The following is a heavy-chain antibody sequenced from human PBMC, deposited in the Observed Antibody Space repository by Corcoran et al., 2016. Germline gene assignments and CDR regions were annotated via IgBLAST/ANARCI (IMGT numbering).Heavy chain of an antibody. J-gene: IGHJ6*02. D-gene: IGHD5-18*01. Sequence: EVQMVESGGGLIQPGGYLRLTCAASGFTVSSNYMSWVRQAPGKGLEWVSVIYSVGSTYYADSVKGRFTISRDNSKNTLYLQMNSLSAEDTAVYDWAREDVDTAIVSYGMDVWGQGTTVTVSS. CDR2: IYSVGST. CDR1: GFTVSSNY. V-gene: IGHV3-53*01. CDR3: AREDVDTAIVSYGMDV.